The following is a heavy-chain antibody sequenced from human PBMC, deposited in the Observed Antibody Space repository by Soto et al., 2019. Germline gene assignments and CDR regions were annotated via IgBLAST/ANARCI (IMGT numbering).Heavy chain of an antibody. V-gene: IGHV4-34*01. Sequence: SETLSLTCAVYGGSFSCYYWSWIRQPPGKGLEWIGEINHSGSTNYNPSLKSRVTISVDTSKNQFSLKLSSVTAADTAVYYCAXGIAVAGTPDYYYGMDVWGQGTTVTVSS. J-gene: IGHJ6*02. D-gene: IGHD6-19*01. CDR1: GGSFSCYY. CDR2: INHSGST. CDR3: AXGIAVAGTPDYYYGMDV.